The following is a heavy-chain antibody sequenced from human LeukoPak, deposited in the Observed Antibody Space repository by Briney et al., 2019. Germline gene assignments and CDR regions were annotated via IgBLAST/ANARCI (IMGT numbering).Heavy chain of an antibody. J-gene: IGHJ4*02. D-gene: IGHD6-13*01. CDR3: AKDGGSSWYFDY. CDR1: GFTFSSCS. V-gene: IGHV3-48*04. CDR2: ISSSGNTT. Sequence: GGSLRLSCAASGFTFSSCSMNWVRQAPGKGLEWVSYISSSGNTTYHADSVKGRFTISRDNAKNSLYLQMSSLRAEDTAVYYCAKDGGSSWYFDYWGQGTLVTVSS.